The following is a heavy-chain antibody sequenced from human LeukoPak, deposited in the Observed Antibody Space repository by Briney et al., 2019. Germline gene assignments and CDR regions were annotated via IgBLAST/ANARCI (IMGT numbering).Heavy chain of an antibody. J-gene: IGHJ4*02. D-gene: IGHD3-22*01. V-gene: IGHV4-31*03. CDR2: IYYSGST. Sequence: PSQTLSLTCTVSGGSISSGGYYWSWIRQHPGKGLEWIGYIYYSGSTYYNPSLKSRVTISVDTSKNQFSLKLSSVTAADTAVYYCARGDYYDSSGRGGLDYWGQGTLVTVSS. CDR3: ARGDYYDSSGRGGLDY. CDR1: GGSISSGGYY.